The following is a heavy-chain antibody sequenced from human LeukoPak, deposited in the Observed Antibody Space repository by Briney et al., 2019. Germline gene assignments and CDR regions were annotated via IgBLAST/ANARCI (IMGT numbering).Heavy chain of an antibody. D-gene: IGHD3-22*01. V-gene: IGHV3-23*01. CDR1: GFTFSTYV. CDR3: AKDLTYYDSSGYSNPNDY. CDR2: ISENGGTT. Sequence: GGSLRLSCAASGFTFSTYVMSWVRQAPGKGLEWVSGISENGGTTYYADSVKGRFTISRDNSKNTLYLQMNSLRAEDTAVYYCAKDLTYYDSSGYSNPNDYWGQGTLVTVSS. J-gene: IGHJ4*02.